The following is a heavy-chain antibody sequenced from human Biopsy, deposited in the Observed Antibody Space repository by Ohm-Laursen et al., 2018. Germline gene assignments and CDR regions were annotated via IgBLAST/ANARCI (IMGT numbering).Heavy chain of an antibody. CDR2: NIPILGTG. D-gene: IGHD3-9*01. Sequence: SSVNVSCKTPKGTFSNYGVNWVRQAPGQGLEWLGGNIPILGTGNYAQKFQDRVTVAADTSTSTATMELRSLRSDDTAVYYCATKLTGYFHHWGQGTLVIVSS. CDR1: KGTFSNYG. V-gene: IGHV1-69*06. CDR3: ATKLTGYFHH. J-gene: IGHJ1*01.